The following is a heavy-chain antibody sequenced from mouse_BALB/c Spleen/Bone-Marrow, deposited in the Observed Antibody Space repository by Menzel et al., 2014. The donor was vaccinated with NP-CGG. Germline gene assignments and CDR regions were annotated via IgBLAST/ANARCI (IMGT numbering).Heavy chain of an antibody. CDR2: ISGGSSTI. CDR1: GFTFSSFR. V-gene: IGHV5-17*02. CDR3: ARGVYGYVKYAMDY. J-gene: IGHJ4*01. D-gene: IGHD1-2*01. Sequence: EVKLVESGGGLVQPGGSRKLSCAASGFTFSSFRMHWVRQAPEKGLEWVAYISGGSSTIYYADTVKGRFTISRDNPKNTLFLQMTSLRSEDTAMYYCARGVYGYVKYAMDYWGQGNSVTVSS.